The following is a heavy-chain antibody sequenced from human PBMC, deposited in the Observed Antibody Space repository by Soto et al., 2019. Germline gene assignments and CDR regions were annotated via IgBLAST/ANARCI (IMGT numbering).Heavy chain of an antibody. D-gene: IGHD5-12*01. CDR2: ISAYNGNT. Sequence: SVKVSCRAAGYTFTSYGISWVRQAPVQGLEWMGWISAYNGNTNYAQKLQGRVTMTTDTSTSTAYMELRSLSSDDTAVYYCARKLGNIVAYYYYYYGMDVWGQGTTVTVSS. V-gene: IGHV1-18*01. CDR3: ARKLGNIVAYYYYYYGMDV. J-gene: IGHJ6*02. CDR1: GYTFTSYG.